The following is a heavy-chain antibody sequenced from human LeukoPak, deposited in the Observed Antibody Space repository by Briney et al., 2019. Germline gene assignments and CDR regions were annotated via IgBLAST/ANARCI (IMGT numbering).Heavy chain of an antibody. CDR1: GFTFSSYW. J-gene: IGHJ4*02. Sequence: HSGGSLRLSCAASGFTFSSYWMSWVRQAPGKGLEWVANIKHDGSEKYYVDSVKGRFAISRDNGKNSLYLQMNSLRVEDMAVYYCVRDSTVGAAYFDLWGQGALVAVSS. CDR2: IKHDGSEK. V-gene: IGHV3-7*01. D-gene: IGHD6-13*01. CDR3: VRDSTVGAAYFDL.